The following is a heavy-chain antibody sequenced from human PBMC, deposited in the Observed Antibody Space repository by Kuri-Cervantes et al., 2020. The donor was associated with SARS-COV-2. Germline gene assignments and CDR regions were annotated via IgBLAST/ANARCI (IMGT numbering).Heavy chain of an antibody. V-gene: IGHV2-70*12. CDR1: GFSLSTSGMC. Sequence: SGPTLVKPTQTLTLTCTFSGFSLSTSGMCVSWIRQPPGKALEWLARIDWDDDKYYSTSLKSRLTITKDTSKNQVVLTMTNMDPVDTATYYCARTYYYDSSGFHFDYWGQGTLVTVSS. CDR3: ARTYYYDSSGFHFDY. D-gene: IGHD3-22*01. J-gene: IGHJ4*02. CDR2: IDWDDDK.